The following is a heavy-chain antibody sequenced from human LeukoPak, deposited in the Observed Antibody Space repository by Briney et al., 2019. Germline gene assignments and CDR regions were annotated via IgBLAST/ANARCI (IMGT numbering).Heavy chain of an antibody. Sequence: ASVKVSCKASGYTFTDYFMNWMRQAPGQGLEWMGWISAYNGNTNYAQKFQGRVTMTTDTSTSTAYMELRSLRSDDTAVYYCAREGVCYFDYWGQGTLVTVSS. CDR2: ISAYNGNT. D-gene: IGHD2-8*01. V-gene: IGHV1-18*04. CDR1: GYTFTDYF. CDR3: AREGVCYFDY. J-gene: IGHJ4*02.